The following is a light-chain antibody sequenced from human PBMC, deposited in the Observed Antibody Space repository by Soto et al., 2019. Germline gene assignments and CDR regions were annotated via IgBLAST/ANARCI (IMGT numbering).Light chain of an antibody. CDR2: DVS. J-gene: IGLJ1*01. Sequence: QSALTQPASVSGSPGQSITISCTATSSDVGGYNYVSWYQQHPGKAPKLMIYDVSNRPSGVSNRFSGSKSGNTASLTISGLQAEDEADYYCGSYTTSSTHVFGTGTKLTVL. V-gene: IGLV2-14*01. CDR3: GSYTTSSTHV. CDR1: SSDVGGYNY.